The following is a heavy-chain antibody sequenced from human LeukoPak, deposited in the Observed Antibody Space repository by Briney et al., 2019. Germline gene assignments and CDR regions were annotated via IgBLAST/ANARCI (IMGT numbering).Heavy chain of an antibody. CDR3: ARGGSSSSYYNNYGMDV. Sequence: ASVKVSCKASGYSSTSFDISWVRQGSGQGLEWMGWMNPKRGNTGYAPTFQGRVTITRDTSIDTAFMELSSLRPDDTAVYYCARGGSSSSYYNNYGMDVWGQGTTITVSS. J-gene: IGHJ6*02. CDR2: MNPKRGNT. D-gene: IGHD6-13*01. CDR1: GYSSTSFD. V-gene: IGHV1-8*01.